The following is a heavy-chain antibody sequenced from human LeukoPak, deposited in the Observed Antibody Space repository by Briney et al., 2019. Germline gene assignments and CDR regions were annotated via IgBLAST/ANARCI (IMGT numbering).Heavy chain of an antibody. CDR2: INHSGST. J-gene: IGHJ3*02. Sequence: PSETLSLTCAVYGGSFSGYYWSWIRQPPGKGLEWIGEINHSGSTNYNPSLKSRVTISVDTSKNQFSLKLSSVTAADTAVYYCARGGYSYGPRLLPDAFDIWGQGTMVTVSS. V-gene: IGHV4-34*01. D-gene: IGHD5-18*01. CDR1: GGSFSGYY. CDR3: ARGGYSYGPRLLPDAFDI.